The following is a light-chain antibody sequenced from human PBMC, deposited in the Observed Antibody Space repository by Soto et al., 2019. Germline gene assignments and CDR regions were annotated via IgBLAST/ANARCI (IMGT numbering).Light chain of an antibody. CDR2: EIS. CDR1: SSDVGGYNF. Sequence: QSALTQPASVSGSPGQSITISCIGTSSDVGGYNFVSWYRQHPGKAPKLMIFEISNRPSEVSNRFSGSKSGNTASLSISGLQADDEADYYCSSYTTSSTSVFGTGTKLTVL. J-gene: IGLJ1*01. CDR3: SSYTTSSTSV. V-gene: IGLV2-14*01.